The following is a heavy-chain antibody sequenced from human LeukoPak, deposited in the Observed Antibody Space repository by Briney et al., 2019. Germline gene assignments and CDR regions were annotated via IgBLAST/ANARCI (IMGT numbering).Heavy chain of an antibody. CDR3: ARDAGYYYDSSGYSITAEYFQH. D-gene: IGHD3-22*01. Sequence: SQTLSLTCTVSGGSISSGSYYWSWIRQPAGKGLEWIGRIYTSGSTNYNPSLKSRVTISVDTSKNQFSLKLSSVTAADTAVYYCARDAGYYYDSSGYSITAEYFQHWGQGTLATVSS. CDR1: GGSISSGSYY. CDR2: IYTSGST. V-gene: IGHV4-61*02. J-gene: IGHJ1*01.